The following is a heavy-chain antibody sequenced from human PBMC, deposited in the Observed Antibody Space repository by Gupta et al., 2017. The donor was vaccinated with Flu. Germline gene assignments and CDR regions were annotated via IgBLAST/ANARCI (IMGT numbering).Heavy chain of an antibody. J-gene: IGHJ4*02. CDR1: GFTVSTNF. D-gene: IGHD6-13*01. CDR3: AGQGPSSSWGY. CDR2: SFGGGTT. V-gene: IGHV3-66*02. Sequence: EVQLVESGGGLVQPGGSLRLSCAASGFTVSTNFMGWVRPAPGKGLEWVSVSFGGGTTYYADSVKDRFSISRDSSKNTLYLQMDSLRPEDTAVYYCAGQGPSSSWGYWGQGTLVTVSS.